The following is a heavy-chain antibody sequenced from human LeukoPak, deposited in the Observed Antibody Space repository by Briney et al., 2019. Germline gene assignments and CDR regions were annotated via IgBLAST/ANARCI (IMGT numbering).Heavy chain of an antibody. Sequence: ASVKVSCKASGGTFSSYAISWVRQAPGQGLEWMGWINPNSGGTNYAQKFQGRVTMTRDTSISTAYMELSRLRSDDTAVYYCARDRWTGDYWGQGTLVTVSS. V-gene: IGHV1-2*02. CDR1: GGTFSSYA. J-gene: IGHJ4*02. D-gene: IGHD3/OR15-3a*01. CDR2: INPNSGGT. CDR3: ARDRWTGDY.